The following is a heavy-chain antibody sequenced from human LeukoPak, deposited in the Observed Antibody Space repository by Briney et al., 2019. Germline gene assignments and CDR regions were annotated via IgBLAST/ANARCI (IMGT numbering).Heavy chain of an antibody. J-gene: IGHJ6*03. D-gene: IGHD6-19*01. CDR2: ISSSSSYI. CDR1: GFTFSSYS. V-gene: IGHV3-21*01. CDR3: AKVMAGTHYYYYMDV. Sequence: GGSLRLSCAASGFTFSSYSMNWVRQAPGKGLEWVSSISSSSSYIYYADSVKGRFTISRDNAKNTLYLQMNSLRAEDTAVYYCAKVMAGTHYYYYMDVWGKGTTVTVSS.